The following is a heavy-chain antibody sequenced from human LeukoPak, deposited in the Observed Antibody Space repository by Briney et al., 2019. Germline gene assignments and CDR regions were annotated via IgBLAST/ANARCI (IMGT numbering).Heavy chain of an antibody. D-gene: IGHD3-3*01. CDR1: GYTFTSYY. J-gene: IGHJ5*02. CDR2: INPSGGST. Sequence: ASVKVSCTASGYTFTSYYMHWVRQAPGQGLEWMGIINPSGGSTSYAQKFQGRVTMTRDTSTSTVYMELSSLRSEDTAVYYCARGVRDFWSGYLPINWFDPWGQGTLVTVSS. V-gene: IGHV1-46*01. CDR3: ARGVRDFWSGYLPINWFDP.